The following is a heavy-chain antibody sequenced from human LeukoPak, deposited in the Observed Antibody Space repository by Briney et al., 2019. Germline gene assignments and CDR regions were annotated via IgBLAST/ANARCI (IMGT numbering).Heavy chain of an antibody. CDR2: TGLNSVNT. D-gene: IGHD5-24*01. CDR3: AKGDDIGKHPTRAYYFDT. V-gene: IGHV3-23*01. CDR1: GFTFSRHA. J-gene: IGHJ4*02. Sequence: GGSLRLSCAAPGFTFSRHAMSWVRQAPRKGLEWVSTTGLNSVNTLCAESVQGRFSISRDNSKNTLDLQMDNPRVDDTAVYYCAKGDDIGKHPTRAYYFDTWGQGTLVTVSS.